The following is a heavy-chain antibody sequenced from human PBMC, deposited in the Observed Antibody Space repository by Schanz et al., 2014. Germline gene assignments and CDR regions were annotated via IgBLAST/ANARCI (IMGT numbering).Heavy chain of an antibody. CDR3: ARGGRGGYPGRAFDI. CDR1: GFTFSSYA. D-gene: IGHD5-12*01. CDR2: TSSDGSLK. Sequence: QVQLVESGGGVVQPGRSLRLSCAASGFTFSSYAVHWVRQAPDKGLVWVAVTSSDGSLKYYADSVKGRFTISRDNSRDRVYLQINSRRGEDTAVYSCARGGRGGYPGRAFDIWGQGTMATASS. V-gene: IGHV3-30*04. J-gene: IGHJ3*02.